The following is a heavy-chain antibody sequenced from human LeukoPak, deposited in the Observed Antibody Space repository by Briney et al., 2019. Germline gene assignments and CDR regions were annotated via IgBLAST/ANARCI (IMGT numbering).Heavy chain of an antibody. V-gene: IGHV3-48*03. CDR2: ISSSSSTI. D-gene: IGHD3-10*01. J-gene: IGHJ4*02. CDR3: ATRGAFINY. CDR1: GFIFSSYE. Sequence: GGSLRLSCAASGFIFSSYEMNWVRQAPGKGLEWVSYISSSSSTIYYADSVKGRFTISRDNAKNSLYLQMNSLRAEDTAVYYCATRGAFINYWGQGTLVTVSS.